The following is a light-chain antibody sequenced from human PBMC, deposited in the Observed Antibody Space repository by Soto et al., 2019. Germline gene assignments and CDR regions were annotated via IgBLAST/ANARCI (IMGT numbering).Light chain of an antibody. Sequence: DIQMTQSPSTLSGSVGDRVTITSRASQTISSWLAWYQQKPGKAPKLLIYKASTLKSGVPSRFSGSGSGTEFTLTISSLQPDDFATYYCQYYNSYSEAFGQGTKVELK. CDR1: QTISSW. CDR2: KAS. V-gene: IGKV1-5*03. J-gene: IGKJ1*01. CDR3: QYYNSYSEA.